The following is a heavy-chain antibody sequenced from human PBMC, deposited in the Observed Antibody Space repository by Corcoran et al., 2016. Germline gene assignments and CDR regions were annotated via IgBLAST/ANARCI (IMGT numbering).Heavy chain of an antibody. CDR1: GFTVSSNY. D-gene: IGHD2-15*01. CDR2: LYSGGNT. V-gene: IGHV3-53*01. J-gene: IGHJ4*02. Sequence: EVQLVESGGGLIQPGGSLRLSCAAFGFTVSSNYMSWVRQAPGKGREWVSVLYSGGNTYYAASVKGRFTVSRDNSKNTLYVQMNSLGAEDTAVEYCAGGGKSVIDYWGQGTLVTVSS. CDR3: AGGGKSVIDY.